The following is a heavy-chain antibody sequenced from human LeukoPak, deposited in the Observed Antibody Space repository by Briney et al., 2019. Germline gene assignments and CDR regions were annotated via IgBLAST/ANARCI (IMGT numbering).Heavy chain of an antibody. D-gene: IGHD3-3*01. J-gene: IGHJ3*02. CDR2: ISGSGGST. V-gene: IGHV3-23*01. CDR1: GFTFSSYA. Sequence: PGGSLRLSCAASGFTFSSYAMSWVRQAPGKGLEWVSAISGSGGSTYYADSVKGRFTISRDNSKNTLYLQMNSLRAEDTAVYYCAKDGGDFWSGYFNGGAFDIWGQGTMVTVSS. CDR3: AKDGGDFWSGYFNGGAFDI.